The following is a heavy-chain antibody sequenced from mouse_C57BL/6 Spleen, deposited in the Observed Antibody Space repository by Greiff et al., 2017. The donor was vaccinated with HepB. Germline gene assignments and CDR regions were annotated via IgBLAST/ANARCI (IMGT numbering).Heavy chain of an antibody. J-gene: IGHJ1*03. CDR2: IYPGDGDT. Sequence: VQLQQSGPELVKPGASVKISCKASGYAFSSSWMNWVKQRPGKGLEWIGRIYPGDGDTNYNGKFKGKATLTADKSSSTAYMQLSSLTSEDSAVYFCARSGTRYFDVWGTGTTVTVSS. D-gene: IGHD4-1*01. CDR1: GYAFSSSW. V-gene: IGHV1-82*01. CDR3: ARSGTRYFDV.